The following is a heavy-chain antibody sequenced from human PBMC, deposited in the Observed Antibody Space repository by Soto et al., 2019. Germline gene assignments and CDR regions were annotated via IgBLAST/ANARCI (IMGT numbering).Heavy chain of an antibody. J-gene: IGHJ6*02. V-gene: IGHV1-8*01. Sequence: QVQLVQSGAEVKKPGASEKVSCKASGYTFTSYDINWVRQATGQGLEWMGWMNPNSGNTGYAQKFQGRVTMTRNTSISTAYMELSSLRSEDTAVYFCARVEAARYYYGMDVWGQGTTVTVSS. CDR2: MNPNSGNT. CDR1: GYTFTSYD. D-gene: IGHD2-15*01. CDR3: ARVEAARYYYGMDV.